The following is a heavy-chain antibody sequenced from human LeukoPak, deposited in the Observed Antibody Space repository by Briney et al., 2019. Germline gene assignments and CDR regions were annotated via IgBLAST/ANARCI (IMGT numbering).Heavy chain of an antibody. CDR1: GGSISSSSYY. CDR2: IYYSGST. V-gene: IGHV4-39*01. J-gene: IGHJ6*02. Sequence: SETLSLTCTVSGGSISSSSYYWGWVRQPPGKGLEWIGSIYYSGSTYYNPSLKSRVTISVDTCKNQFSLKLSSVTAADTAVYYCARASYYYDSSGYTYYYGMDVWGQGTTVTVSS. D-gene: IGHD3-22*01. CDR3: ARASYYYDSSGYTYYYGMDV.